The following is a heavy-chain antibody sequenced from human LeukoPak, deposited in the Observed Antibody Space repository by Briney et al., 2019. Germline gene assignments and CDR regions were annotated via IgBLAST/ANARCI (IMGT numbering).Heavy chain of an antibody. CDR1: GGSISSYY. V-gene: IGHV4-59*01. J-gene: IGHJ3*02. CDR3: AREIRSRYDSSSYYPGAFDI. CDR2: IYYSGST. Sequence: KPSETLSLTCTVSGGSISSYYWSWIRQPPGKGLEWIGYIYYSGSTNYNPSLKSRVTISVDTSKNQFSLKLSSVTAADTAVYYCAREIRSRYDSSSYYPGAFDIWGQGTMVTVSS. D-gene: IGHD3-22*01.